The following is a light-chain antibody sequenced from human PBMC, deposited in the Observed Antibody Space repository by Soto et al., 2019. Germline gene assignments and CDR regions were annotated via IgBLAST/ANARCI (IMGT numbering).Light chain of an antibody. CDR2: GAS. CDR1: QGVSSK. CDR3: QQHNNWPPT. Sequence: ETVMTQSPATLSVSPGERATLSCRASQGVSSKLAWYQQKRGQAPRLLISGASTRAPGIPARFTGSGSGTEFTLTISSLQSEDFAVYYCQQHNNWPPTFGQGTKVDIK. V-gene: IGKV3D-15*01. J-gene: IGKJ1*01.